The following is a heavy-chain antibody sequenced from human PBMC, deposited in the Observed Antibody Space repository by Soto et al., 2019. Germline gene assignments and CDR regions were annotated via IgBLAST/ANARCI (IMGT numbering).Heavy chain of an antibody. CDR3: ATDQKSYWGPLGYYYYGMDV. D-gene: IGHD2-8*02. V-gene: IGHV1-24*01. Sequence: ASVKVSCKVSGYTLTALSMHWVRQAPGKGLEWMGGFDPEDGATIYAQKFQGRVTMTEDTSTDTAYMELSSLRSEDTAVYYCATDQKSYWGPLGYYYYGMDVWGQGTTVTVSS. CDR1: GYTLTALS. J-gene: IGHJ6*02. CDR2: FDPEDGAT.